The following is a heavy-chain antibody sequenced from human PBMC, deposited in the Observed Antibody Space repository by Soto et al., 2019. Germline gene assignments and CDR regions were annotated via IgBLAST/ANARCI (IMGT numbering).Heavy chain of an antibody. CDR3: ARVYSGRYSDS. CDR1: GYTFTSYA. J-gene: IGHJ4*02. D-gene: IGHD1-26*01. CDR2: INAGNGNT. Sequence: ASVKVSCKASGYTFTSYAMHWVRQAPGQRLEWMGWINAGNGNTKYSQKFQGRVTITRDTSASTAYMELSRLRSEDTAVFYCARVYSGRYSDSWGQGTLVTVSS. V-gene: IGHV1-3*01.